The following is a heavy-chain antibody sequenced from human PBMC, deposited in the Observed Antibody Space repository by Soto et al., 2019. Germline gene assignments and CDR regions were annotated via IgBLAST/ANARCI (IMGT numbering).Heavy chain of an antibody. CDR3: ASLLGELNYYYYGMDV. D-gene: IGHD1-26*01. Sequence: SETLSLTCTVSGGSISSSSYYWGWIRQPPGKGLEWIGSIYYSGSTYYNPSLKSRVTISVDTSKNQFSLKLSSVTATDTAVYYCASLLGELNYYYYGMDVWGQGTTVTVSS. CDR2: IYYSGST. V-gene: IGHV4-39*01. J-gene: IGHJ6*02. CDR1: GGSISSSSYY.